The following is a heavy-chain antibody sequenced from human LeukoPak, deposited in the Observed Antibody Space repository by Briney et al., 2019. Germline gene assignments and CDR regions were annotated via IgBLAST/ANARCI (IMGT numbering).Heavy chain of an antibody. CDR2: IYSSGTT. D-gene: IGHD6-19*01. V-gene: IGHV4-4*07. J-gene: IGHJ6*02. Sequence: SETLSLTCTVSGGSISSFYWTWIRQPAGKGLEWIARIYSSGTTTYNRSLKSRVAMSVDTSRNQFSLKLSSVTAADTAVYYCARVSPIAVAGSSYYYAMDVWGQGTTVTVSS. CDR3: ARVSPIAVAGSSYYYAMDV. CDR1: GGSISSFY.